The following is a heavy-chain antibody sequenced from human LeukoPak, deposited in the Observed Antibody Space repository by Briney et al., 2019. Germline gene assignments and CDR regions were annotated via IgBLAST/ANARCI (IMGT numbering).Heavy chain of an antibody. Sequence: GESLKISCQGSGYSFTSYWIGWGRPIPGTRLEGMGIIYPGDSDTRYSPSFQGQVTISADKSISTAYLQWSSLKASDTAMYYCARLRGLERRWFDPWGQGTLVTVSS. CDR3: ARLRGLERRWFDP. CDR2: IYPGDSDT. D-gene: IGHD1-1*01. CDR1: GYSFTSYW. J-gene: IGHJ5*02. V-gene: IGHV5-51*01.